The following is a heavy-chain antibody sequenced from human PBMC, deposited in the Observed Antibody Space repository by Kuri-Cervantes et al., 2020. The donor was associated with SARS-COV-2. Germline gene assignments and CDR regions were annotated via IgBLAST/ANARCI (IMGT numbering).Heavy chain of an antibody. V-gene: IGHV3-30*03. CDR1: RFTFRNYG. CDR2: ISYDETYK. Sequence: GESLKISCAASRFTFRNYGMHWVRQAPGKGLEWVALISYDETYKYYADSVEGRFTISRDNSENTLYLQMNSLRAEDTAMYYCAAERYEWLAYAYYFDLLGQGTLVTVSS. D-gene: IGHD6-19*01. J-gene: IGHJ4*02. CDR3: AAERYEWLAYAYYFDL.